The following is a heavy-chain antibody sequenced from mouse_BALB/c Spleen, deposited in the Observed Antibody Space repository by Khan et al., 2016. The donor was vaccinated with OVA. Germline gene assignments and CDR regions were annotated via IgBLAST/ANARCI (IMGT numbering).Heavy chain of an antibody. D-gene: IGHD4-1*01. J-gene: IGHJ3*01. Sequence: EVQGVESGGDLVKPGGSLKLSCAASGFTFSVYSMSWVRQTPDKRLEWVATISSDGTYTYYPDSVKGRFTISRDNAKNTLFLQMISLKSEDTARYYCASHLTGSFAYWGQGTLVTVSA. CDR3: ASHLTGSFAY. CDR1: GFTFSVYS. V-gene: IGHV5-6*01. CDR2: ISSDGTYT.